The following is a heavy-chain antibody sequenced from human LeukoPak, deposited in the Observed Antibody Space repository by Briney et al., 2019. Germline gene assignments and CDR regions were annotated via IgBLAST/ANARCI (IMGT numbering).Heavy chain of an antibody. CDR1: GYTFTGYY. CDR2: INPNSGGT. CDR3: ASSPGPTSGGYYYYYYMDV. Sequence: ASVKVSCKASGYTFTGYYMHWVRQAPGQGLEWMGWINPNSGGTNYAQKFQGRVTMTRDTSISTAYMELSRLRSDDTAVYYCASSPGPTSGGYYYYYYMDVWGKGTTVTVSS. V-gene: IGHV1-2*02. J-gene: IGHJ6*03. D-gene: IGHD1-1*01.